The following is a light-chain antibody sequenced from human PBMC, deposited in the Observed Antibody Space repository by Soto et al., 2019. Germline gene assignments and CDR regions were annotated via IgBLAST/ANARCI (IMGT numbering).Light chain of an antibody. Sequence: DIQMTQSPSSLSASVGDRVTITCRASQGISNNLAWYQQKPGKVPRLLIYGASTLQSGVPSRFSGSGSGTDFTLTISSLQPEDVATYYCQKYDSAPLTFDQGTKVEFK. J-gene: IGKJ1*01. V-gene: IGKV1-27*01. CDR3: QKYDSAPLT. CDR2: GAS. CDR1: QGISNN.